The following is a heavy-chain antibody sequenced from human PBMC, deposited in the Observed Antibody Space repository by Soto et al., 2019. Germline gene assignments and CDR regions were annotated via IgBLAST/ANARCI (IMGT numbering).Heavy chain of an antibody. J-gene: IGHJ4*02. Sequence: ESVGGVVQPGRSLRLSCAASGFTFSSYAMHWVRQAPGKGLEWVAVISYDGSNKYYADSVKGRFTISRDNSKNTLYLQMNSLRAEDTAVYYCARGGWELLNHYFDYWGQGTLVTVSS. V-gene: IGHV3-30-3*01. CDR3: ARGGWELLNHYFDY. D-gene: IGHD1-26*01. CDR2: ISYDGSNK. CDR1: GFTFSSYA.